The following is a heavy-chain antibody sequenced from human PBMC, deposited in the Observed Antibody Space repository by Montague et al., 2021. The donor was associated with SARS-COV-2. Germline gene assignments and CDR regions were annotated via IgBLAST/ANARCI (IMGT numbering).Heavy chain of an antibody. CDR2: INHRGST. CDR3: ARGRQHINMVVVVVTGGESYFDF. CDR1: DGSFSDYS. D-gene: IGHD3-22*01. V-gene: IGHV4-34*01. Sequence: SETLSLTRAVYDGSFSDYSWTWIRQPPGKGLEWIGEINHRGSTNXNPSLKSRVTISVDTSKNQFSLKMTSVTAADTAVYYCARGRQHINMVVVVVTGGESYFDFWGQGTLVAVSS. J-gene: IGHJ4*02.